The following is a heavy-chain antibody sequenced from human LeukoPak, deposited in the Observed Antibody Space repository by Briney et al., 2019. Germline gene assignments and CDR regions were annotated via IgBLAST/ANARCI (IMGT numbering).Heavy chain of an antibody. J-gene: IGHJ4*02. V-gene: IGHV4-39*01. CDR2: VHYDGTS. Sequence: PSETLSLTCTVSGDSINSHSYYWGWIRQPPGKGLEWIGSVHYDGTSYSNPSLKSRVAVFVDTSRDQFSLDLSFVTAADTALYYCVRHISTNTGYFDSCGQGTLVSVSS. CDR1: GDSINSHSYY. CDR3: VRHISTNTGYFDS. D-gene: IGHD5-24*01.